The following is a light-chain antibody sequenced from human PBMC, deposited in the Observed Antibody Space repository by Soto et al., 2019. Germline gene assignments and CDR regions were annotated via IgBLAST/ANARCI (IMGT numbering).Light chain of an antibody. Sequence: DIQMSQSPSSLSASVGDRVTISCRASQSISTSLNWYQQKPGKAPKLLIFATSRLQSGVPSRFSGSGSGTGFTLSTRNLQPQDFATYYCQQSSTTRWTFGQGTKVDIK. CDR1: QSISTS. V-gene: IGKV1-39*01. CDR2: ATS. J-gene: IGKJ1*01. CDR3: QQSSTTRWT.